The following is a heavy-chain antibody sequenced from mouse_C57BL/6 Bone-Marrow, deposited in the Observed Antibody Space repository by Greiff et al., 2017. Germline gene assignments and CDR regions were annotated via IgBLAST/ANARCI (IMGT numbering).Heavy chain of an antibody. V-gene: IGHV1-69*01. CDR2: IDPSDSYT. D-gene: IGHD3-2*02. CDR3: ARSGSSGYVPWFAY. J-gene: IGHJ3*01. CDR1: GYTFTSYW. Sequence: QVQLQQPGAELVMPGASVKLSCKASGYTFTSYWMHWVKQRPGQGLEWIGEIDPSDSYTNYNQKFKGKSTLTVDKSSSTAYMQLSSLTSEDAAVYYCARSGSSGYVPWFAYWGQGTLATVSA.